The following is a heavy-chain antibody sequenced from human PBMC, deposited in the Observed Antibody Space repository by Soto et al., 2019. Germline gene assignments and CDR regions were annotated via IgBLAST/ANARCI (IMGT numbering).Heavy chain of an antibody. CDR3: AKDQSGYSRFDY. J-gene: IGHJ4*02. V-gene: IGHV3-23*01. Sequence: GSLRLSCAASGFTFSNYVMNWVRQAPGKGLEWVSAINGGGTTYYTDSVKGRFTISRDNSKNTVYLEMNSLRAEDTAIYYCAKDQSGYSRFDYWGQGTQVTVSS. CDR1: GFTFSNYV. D-gene: IGHD6-25*01. CDR2: INGGGTT.